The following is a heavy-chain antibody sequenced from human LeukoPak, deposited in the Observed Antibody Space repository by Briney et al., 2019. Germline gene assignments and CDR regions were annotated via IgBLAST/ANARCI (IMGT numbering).Heavy chain of an antibody. V-gene: IGHV1-2*02. CDR3: ARSIFGVISGFDY. Sequence: ASVKVSCKVSGYTLTELSMHWVRQAPGKGLEWMGWINPSSGGTNFAQTFQGRVTMTRDTSISTAYMELSSLRSDDTAVYYCARSIFGVISGFDYWGQGSLVTVSS. J-gene: IGHJ4*02. CDR1: GYTLTELS. D-gene: IGHD3-3*01. CDR2: INPSSGGT.